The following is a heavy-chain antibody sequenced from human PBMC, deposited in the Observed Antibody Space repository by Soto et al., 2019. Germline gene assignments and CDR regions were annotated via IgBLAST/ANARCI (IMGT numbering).Heavy chain of an antibody. CDR2: ITTSSDSI. CDR3: ARSNRGFSYGNIDS. D-gene: IGHD5-18*01. V-gene: IGHV3-21*01. Sequence: GGSLRLSCVVSGFTFSSHSMNWVRQAPGKGLEWVSSITTSSDSIYYTDSVKGRFTLSRDDAKNSLFLQMNSLRAEDTAVYYCARSNRGFSYGNIDSWGQGTLVTVSS. CDR1: GFTFSSHS. J-gene: IGHJ4*02.